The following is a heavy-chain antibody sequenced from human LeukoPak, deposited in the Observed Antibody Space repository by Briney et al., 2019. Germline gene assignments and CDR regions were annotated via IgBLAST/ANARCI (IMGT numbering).Heavy chain of an antibody. D-gene: IGHD3-22*01. J-gene: IGHJ4*02. CDR1: GYSISSGYY. Sequence: SETLSLTCTVSGYSISSGYYWGWIRQPPGKGLEWIGSIYHSGSTYYNPSLKSRVTISVDTSKNQLSLKLSSVTAADTAVYYCARSLGTTYYDSSGYVYWGQGTLVTVSS. CDR2: IYHSGST. CDR3: ARSLGTTYYDSSGYVY. V-gene: IGHV4-38-2*02.